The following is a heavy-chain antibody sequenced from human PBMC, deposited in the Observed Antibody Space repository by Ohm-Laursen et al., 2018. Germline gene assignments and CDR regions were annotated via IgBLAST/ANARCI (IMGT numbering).Heavy chain of an antibody. CDR3: ARVGISSGRYFDY. J-gene: IGHJ4*02. CDR1: GFTFSDYY. CDR2: ISSSGSTI. Sequence: SLRLSCSASGFTFSDYYMSWIRQAPGKGLEWVSYISSSGSTIYYADSAKGRFTISRDNAKNSLYLQMNSLRAEDTAVYYCARVGISSGRYFDYWGQGTLVTVSS. D-gene: IGHD6-19*01. V-gene: IGHV3-11*04.